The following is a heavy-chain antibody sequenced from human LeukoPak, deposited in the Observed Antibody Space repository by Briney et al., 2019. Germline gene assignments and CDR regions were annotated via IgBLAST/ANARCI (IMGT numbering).Heavy chain of an antibody. CDR1: GGSISSYY. Sequence: SETLSLTCTVSGGSISSYYWSWIRQPPGKGLEWIGYIYYSGSTNYNPSLKSRVTISVDTSKDQFSLKLSSVTAADTAVYYCARAAGYCSGGRCYYHYYYHRDVWGKGTTVTVSS. V-gene: IGHV4-59*01. D-gene: IGHD2-15*01. CDR3: ARAAGYCSGGRCYYHYYYHRDV. CDR2: IYYSGST. J-gene: IGHJ6*03.